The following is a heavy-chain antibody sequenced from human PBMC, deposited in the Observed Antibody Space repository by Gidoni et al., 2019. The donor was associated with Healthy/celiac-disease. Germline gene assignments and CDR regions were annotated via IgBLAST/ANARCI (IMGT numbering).Heavy chain of an antibody. Sequence: ELQLVESGGGLVKPGGSLRLSCAASGFTFSSYSMNWVRQAPGKGLEWVSSISSSSSYIYYADSVKGRFTISRDNAKNSLYLQMNSLRAEDTAVYYCAARRELANFDYWGQGTLVTVSS. V-gene: IGHV3-21*01. CDR3: AARRELANFDY. CDR2: ISSSSSYI. CDR1: GFTFSSYS. D-gene: IGHD1-7*01. J-gene: IGHJ4*02.